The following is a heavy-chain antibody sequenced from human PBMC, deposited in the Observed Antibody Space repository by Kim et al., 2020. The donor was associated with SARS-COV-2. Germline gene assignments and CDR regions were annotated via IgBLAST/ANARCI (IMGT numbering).Heavy chain of an antibody. CDR2: INHSGST. CDR1: GGSFSGYY. D-gene: IGHD3-22*01. V-gene: IGHV4-34*01. J-gene: IGHJ4*02. Sequence: SETLSLTCAVYGGSFSGYYWSWIRQPPGKGLEWIGEINHSGSTNYNPSLKSRVTISVDTSKNQFSLKLSSVTAADTAVYYCARKGPGRGRTYYYDSSGYALPPPRHWGQGTLVTVSS. CDR3: ARKGPGRGRTYYYDSSGYALPPPRH.